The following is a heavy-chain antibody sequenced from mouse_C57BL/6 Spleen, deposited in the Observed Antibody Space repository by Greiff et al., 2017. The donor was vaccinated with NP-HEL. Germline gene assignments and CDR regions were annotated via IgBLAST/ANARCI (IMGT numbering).Heavy chain of an antibody. V-gene: IGHV7-3*01. J-gene: IGHJ2*01. CDR2: IRNKANGYTT. Sequence: EVKLMESGGGLVQPGGSLSLSCAASGFTFTDYYMSWVRQPPGKALEWLGFIRNKANGYTTEYSASVKGRFTISRDNSQSILYLQMNALRAEDSATYYCARYHYDFCDYWGQGTTLTVSS. CDR3: ARYHYDFCDY. D-gene: IGHD2-4*01. CDR1: GFTFTDYY.